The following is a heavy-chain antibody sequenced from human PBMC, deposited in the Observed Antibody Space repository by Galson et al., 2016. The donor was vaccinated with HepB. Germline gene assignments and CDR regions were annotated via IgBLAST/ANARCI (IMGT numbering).Heavy chain of an antibody. D-gene: IGHD2-2*01. V-gene: IGHV1-69*08. CDR2: ISPILETT. J-gene: IGHJ5*02. CDR1: GGTFSSDS. Sequence: SVKVSCKASGGTFSSDSISWVRQAPGQGLEWMGMISPILETTQYAQKFQGRVTITADKSTSTAYMDLGSLRSEDTAVYYCARQDRRCSGTSCYPNEHNWFDPWGQGTLVTVSS. CDR3: ARQDRRCSGTSCYPNEHNWFDP.